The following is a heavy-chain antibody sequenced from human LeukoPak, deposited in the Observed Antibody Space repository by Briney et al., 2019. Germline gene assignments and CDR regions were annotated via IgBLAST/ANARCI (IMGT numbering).Heavy chain of an antibody. J-gene: IGHJ4*02. CDR2: ISSSGSTI. V-gene: IGHV3-11*04. D-gene: IGHD6-13*01. CDR1: GFTFSDYY. CDR3: AREKGYSSSWRVNYHFDY. Sequence: GGSLRLSCAASGFTFSDYYMSWIRQAPGKGLEWVSYISSSGSTIYYADSVKGRFTISRDNAKNSLYLQMNSLRAEDTAVYYCAREKGYSSSWRVNYHFDYWGQGTLVTVSS.